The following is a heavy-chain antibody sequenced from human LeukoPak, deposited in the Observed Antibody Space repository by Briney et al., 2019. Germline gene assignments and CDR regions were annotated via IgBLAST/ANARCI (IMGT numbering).Heavy chain of an antibody. CDR2: IHPTVGDT. Sequence: ASVKVSCKASGYTFTSYYLHWVRQAPGQGLEWMGIIHPTVGDTTYAQKFQGRVTMTRDMSTGTVYMDLSSLRSEDTAVYYCARYGFSSVWQGGWHAFDIWGQGTAVTVSS. CDR1: GYTFTSYY. V-gene: IGHV1-46*01. CDR3: ARYGFSSVWQGGWHAFDI. J-gene: IGHJ3*02. D-gene: IGHD6-25*01.